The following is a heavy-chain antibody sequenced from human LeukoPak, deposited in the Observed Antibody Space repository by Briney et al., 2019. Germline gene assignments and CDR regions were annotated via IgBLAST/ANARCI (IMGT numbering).Heavy chain of an antibody. J-gene: IGHJ4*02. V-gene: IGHV3-66*04. CDR3: ARHTSGQPFDY. D-gene: IGHD6-19*01. CDR2: IYSGGST. Sequence: GGSLRLSCAASGFTVSSNYMSWVRQAPGKGLEWVSVIYSGGSTYYADSVKGRFTISRDNSKNTLYLQMNSLRAEDTAVYYCARHTSGQPFDYWGQGTLVTVSS. CDR1: GFTVSSNY.